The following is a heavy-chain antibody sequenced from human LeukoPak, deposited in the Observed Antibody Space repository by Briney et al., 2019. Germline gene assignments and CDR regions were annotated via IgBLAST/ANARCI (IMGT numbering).Heavy chain of an antibody. J-gene: IGHJ3*02. V-gene: IGHV4-59*01. CDR2: IFDTVST. D-gene: IGHD1-1*01. CDR1: GGSISTYY. CDR3: TRGTGDPRRASDI. Sequence: SETLSLTCTVSGGSISTYYWSWIRQPPGKGLEWIGYIFDTVSTKYNPSLESRVTISVDTSKNQFSLKVTSVTAADTAVYYCTRGTGDPRRASDIWGQGTMVTVSS.